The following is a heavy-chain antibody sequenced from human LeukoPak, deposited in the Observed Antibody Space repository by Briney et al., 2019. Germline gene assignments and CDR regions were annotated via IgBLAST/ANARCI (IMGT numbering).Heavy chain of an antibody. D-gene: IGHD2-2*01. CDR1: GFTFSRYA. V-gene: IGHV3-20*04. Sequence: RPGRSLRLSCAASGFTFSRYAMHWVRQAPGKGLEWVSGINWNGGSTGYADSVKGRFTISRDNAKNSLYLQMNSLRAEDTALYYCARDGGYCSSTSCYSINYFDYWGQGTLVTVSS. CDR3: ARDGGYCSSTSCYSINYFDY. CDR2: INWNGGST. J-gene: IGHJ4*02.